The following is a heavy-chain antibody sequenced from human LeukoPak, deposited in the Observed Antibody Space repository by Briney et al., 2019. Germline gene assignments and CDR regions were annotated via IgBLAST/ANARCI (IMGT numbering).Heavy chain of an antibody. CDR2: ISSSGSTI. CDR3: ARSDRYDSSGYTLNYYYYGMDV. Sequence: GGSLRLSCAASGFTFSSYSMNWVRQAPGKGLEWVSYISSSGSTIYYADSVKGRFTISRDNAKNSLYLQMNSLRAEDTAVYYCARSDRYDSSGYTLNYYYYGMDVWGQGTTVTVSS. D-gene: IGHD3-22*01. V-gene: IGHV3-48*04. CDR1: GFTFSSYS. J-gene: IGHJ6*02.